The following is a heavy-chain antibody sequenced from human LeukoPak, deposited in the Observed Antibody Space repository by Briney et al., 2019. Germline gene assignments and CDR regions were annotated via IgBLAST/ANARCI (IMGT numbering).Heavy chain of an antibody. CDR3: ARGSTYYDSSGQVPFDY. CDR2: ISSSSSAI. CDR1: GFTFSTYS. J-gene: IGHJ4*02. Sequence: GGSLRLSCAASGFTFSTYSMNWVRQAPGKGLEWVSYISSSSSAIYYADSVKGRFTISRDNAKNSLYLQMNSLRAEDTAVYYCARGSTYYDSSGQVPFDYWGQGTLVTVSS. V-gene: IGHV3-48*01. D-gene: IGHD3-22*01.